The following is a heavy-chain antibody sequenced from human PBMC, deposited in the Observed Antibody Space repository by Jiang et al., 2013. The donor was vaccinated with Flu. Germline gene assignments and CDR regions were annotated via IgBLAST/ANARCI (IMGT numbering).Heavy chain of an antibody. CDR1: GFSLTTTGVG. D-gene: IGHD3-3*01. CDR2: IYWDDDK. CDR3: AHNDDFWNGYYRHFDY. Sequence: KPTQTLTLTRTFSGFSLTTTGVGVGWIRQPPGKALEWLALIYWDDDKRYSPSLKSRLTITKDTSKNQVVLTMTNMDPVDTATYYCAHNDDFWNGYYRHFDYWGQGTLVTVSS. V-gene: IGHV2-5*02. J-gene: IGHJ4*02.